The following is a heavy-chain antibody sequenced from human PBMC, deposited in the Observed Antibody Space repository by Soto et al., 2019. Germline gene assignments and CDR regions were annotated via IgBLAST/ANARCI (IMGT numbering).Heavy chain of an antibody. V-gene: IGHV1-18*01. CDR3: ARDLKGHGLNWFDP. Sequence: ASVKVSCKASGYTFTSYGISWVRQAPGQGLEWMGWISAYNGNTNYAQKLQGRVTMTTDTSTSTAYMELRSLRSGDTAVYYCARDLKGHGLNWFDPWGQGTLVTVSS. J-gene: IGHJ5*02. D-gene: IGHD3-16*01. CDR1: GYTFTSYG. CDR2: ISAYNGNT.